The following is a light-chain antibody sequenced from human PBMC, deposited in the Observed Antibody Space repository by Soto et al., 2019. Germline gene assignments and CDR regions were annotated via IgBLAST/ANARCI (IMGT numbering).Light chain of an antibody. CDR3: QSYDSSLSGYVV. CDR1: SSNIGAGYD. J-gene: IGLJ2*01. CDR2: GNS. V-gene: IGLV1-40*01. Sequence: QLVLTQPPSVSRAPGQRVTISCTGSSSNIGAGYDVHWYQQLPGTAPKVLIYGNSNRPSGVPDRFSGSKSGTSASLAITGLQAEDEADYYCQSYDSSLSGYVVFGGGTKLTVL.